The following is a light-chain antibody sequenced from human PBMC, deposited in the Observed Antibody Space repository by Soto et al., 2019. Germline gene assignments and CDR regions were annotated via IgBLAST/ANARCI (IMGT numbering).Light chain of an antibody. CDR2: GVN. J-gene: IGLJ1*01. Sequence: QSALTQPPSASGSPGQSGTISCTGTSSDVGGYNYVSWYQQHPGKVPKLMVYGVNKRPSGGPDRFSGSKSGNTASLTVSGRQAEDEADYYCSSYAGGNNVFGTGTKGTVL. CDR3: SSYAGGNNV. V-gene: IGLV2-8*01. CDR1: SSDVGGYNY.